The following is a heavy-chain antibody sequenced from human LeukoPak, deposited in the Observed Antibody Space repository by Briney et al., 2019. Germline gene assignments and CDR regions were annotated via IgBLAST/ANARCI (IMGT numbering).Heavy chain of an antibody. Sequence: GESLKISLNASGYSFTNTFIGLVPQMPRKGLEWMGIIYPGDSDTRYSPSFRGHVTISVDKSVTTAYLQWSSLQASDTALYYCARPIAAAGTDLEYWGQGTLVTVSS. V-gene: IGHV5-51*01. D-gene: IGHD6-13*01. CDR1: GYSFTNTF. J-gene: IGHJ4*02. CDR3: ARPIAAAGTDLEY. CDR2: IYPGDSDT.